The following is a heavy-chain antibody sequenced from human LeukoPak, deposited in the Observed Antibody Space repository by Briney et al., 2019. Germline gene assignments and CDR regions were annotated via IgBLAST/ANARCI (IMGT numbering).Heavy chain of an antibody. CDR3: ANGNRCTSPNCLGYYYFYMDV. D-gene: IGHD2-8*01. CDR2: FSGRGVTT. J-gene: IGHJ6*03. CDR1: GFTFSSYA. V-gene: IGHV3-23*01. Sequence: GGSLRLSCAASGFTFSSYAMNWVRQAPGRGLEWVSGFSGRGVTTYYADSVKGRFTISRDNSKNTLYLQMNSLRAEDTAVYYCANGNRCTSPNCLGYYYFYMDVWGKGTTVTVSS.